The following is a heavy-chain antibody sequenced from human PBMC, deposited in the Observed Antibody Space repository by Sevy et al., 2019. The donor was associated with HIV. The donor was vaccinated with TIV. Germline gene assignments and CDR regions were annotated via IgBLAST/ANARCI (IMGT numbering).Heavy chain of an antibody. CDR3: ATVGLGYYSGSSYYQGDWFDP. Sequence: ASVKVSCKVFGYSLRKLSMHWVRQAPGKGLDWMGSLDPGNGEITYAQTLQGRVTMTEDTSTDTAYMELSSLTSEDTATYYCATVGLGYYSGSSYYQGDWFDPWGQGTLVTVSS. CDR1: GYSLRKLS. D-gene: IGHD2-15*01. CDR2: LDPGNGEI. V-gene: IGHV1-24*01. J-gene: IGHJ5*02.